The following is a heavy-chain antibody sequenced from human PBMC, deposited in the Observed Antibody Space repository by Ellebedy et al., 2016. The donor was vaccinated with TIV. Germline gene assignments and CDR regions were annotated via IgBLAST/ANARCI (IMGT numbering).Heavy chain of an antibody. CDR1: GFTFSRYS. J-gene: IGHJ4*02. CDR3: ARPPPSFYSSGWYSDY. CDR2: ISSSSSTI. D-gene: IGHD6-19*01. Sequence: GESLKISXAASGFTFSRYSMNWVRQAPGKGLEWVSYISSSSSTIYYADSVKGRFTISRDKAKNSLYLQMNSLRAEDTAVYYCARPPPSFYSSGWYSDYWGQGTLVTVSS. V-gene: IGHV3-48*01.